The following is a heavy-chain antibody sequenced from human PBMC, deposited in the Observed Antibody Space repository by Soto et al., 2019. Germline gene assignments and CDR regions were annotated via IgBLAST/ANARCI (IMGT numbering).Heavy chain of an antibody. CDR2: ISSSSSTI. V-gene: IGHV3-48*02. D-gene: IGHD2-21*02. CDR1: GGNFRSYS. Sequence: GGSLRVSCAAAGGNFRSYSMHWVRKATGRGLEWVSYISSSSSTIYYADSVKGRFTISRDNAKNSLYLQMNSLRDEDTAVYFCSRVNIVVVTAILGFDIWGQGTMVTVSS. CDR3: SRVNIVVVTAILGFDI. J-gene: IGHJ3*02.